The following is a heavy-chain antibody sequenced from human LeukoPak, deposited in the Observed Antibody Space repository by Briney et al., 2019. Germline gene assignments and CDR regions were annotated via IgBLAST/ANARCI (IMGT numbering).Heavy chain of an antibody. CDR2: IYTSGST. CDR1: GGSISSGDYY. D-gene: IGHD5-18*01. CDR3: ARDVDTAMVLLFDP. J-gene: IGHJ5*02. Sequence: PSQTLSLTCTVSGGSISSGDYYWSWIRQPAGKGLEWIGRIYTSGSTNYNPSLKSRVTMSVDTSKNQFSLKLSSVTAADTAVYYCARDVDTAMVLLFDPWGQGTLVTVSS. V-gene: IGHV4-61*02.